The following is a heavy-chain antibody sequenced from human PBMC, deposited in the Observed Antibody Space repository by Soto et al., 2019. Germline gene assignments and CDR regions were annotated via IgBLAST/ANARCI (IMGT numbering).Heavy chain of an antibody. CDR2: VHYDGTKK. Sequence: GGSLRLSCAASGFTFTTYCMHWVRQAPGKGLEWVAVVHYDGTKKYYADSVRGRFTISRDNSENILYLQMNSLRPDDTAVYFCARETSYDFWSGPQTMDVWGQGTTVTVSS. J-gene: IGHJ6*02. D-gene: IGHD3-3*01. CDR1: GFTFTTYC. V-gene: IGHV3-33*08. CDR3: ARETSYDFWSGPQTMDV.